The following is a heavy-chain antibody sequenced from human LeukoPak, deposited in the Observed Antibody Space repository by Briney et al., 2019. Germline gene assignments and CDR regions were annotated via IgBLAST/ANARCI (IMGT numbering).Heavy chain of an antibody. Sequence: SETLSLTCTVSGGSISSSSYYWGWIRQPPGKGLEWIGSIYYSGSTYYNPSLKSRVTISVDTSKNQFSLKLSSVTAADTAVYYCARDDYLLWFGELSPRGNAFDIWGQGTMVTVSS. V-gene: IGHV4-39*07. CDR1: GGSISSSSYY. D-gene: IGHD3-10*01. CDR2: IYYSGST. CDR3: ARDDYLLWFGELSPRGNAFDI. J-gene: IGHJ3*02.